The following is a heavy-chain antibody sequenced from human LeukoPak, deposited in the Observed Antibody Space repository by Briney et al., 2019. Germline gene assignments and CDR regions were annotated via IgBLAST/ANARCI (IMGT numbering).Heavy chain of an antibody. D-gene: IGHD3-9*01. CDR2: INRNSGGT. J-gene: IGHJ4*02. CDR3: ALNWYYDILTGYLED. V-gene: IGHV1-2*06. Sequence: ASVKVSFKASGYTFTGYYMHWVRQAPGQGLEWMGRINRNSGGTNYAQKFQGRVTMTRDTSISTAYMELSRLRSDYTAVYYCALNWYYDILTGYLEDGGQGTLVTVPS. CDR1: GYTFTGYY.